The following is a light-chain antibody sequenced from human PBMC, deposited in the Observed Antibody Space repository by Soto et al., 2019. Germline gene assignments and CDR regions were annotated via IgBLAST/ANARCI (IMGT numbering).Light chain of an antibody. V-gene: IGKV3-20*01. J-gene: IGKJ2*01. CDR2: AAS. CDR3: QLHGTSPPMYI. CDR1: QSLTNY. Sequence: EIVLTQSPGTLSLSPGEGATLSCRASQSLTNYLAWYQQKPGQAPRLLIYAASNRATGIPDRFSGGGSGTDITLTISRLEPEDFAVYYCQLHGTSPPMYIFGQGTKLEIK.